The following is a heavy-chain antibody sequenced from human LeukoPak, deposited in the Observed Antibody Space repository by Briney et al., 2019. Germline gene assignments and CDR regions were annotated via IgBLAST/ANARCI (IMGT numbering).Heavy chain of an antibody. D-gene: IGHD2-15*01. V-gene: IGHV1-2*02. CDR1: GYTFTGYY. J-gene: IGHJ4*02. Sequence: ASVKVSCKASGYTFTGYYMHWVRQAPGQGLEWMGWINPNSGGTNYAQKFQGRVTMTRDTSISTAYMELSRLRSDDTAVYHCARDHRRYCSGGSCYGYWGQGTLVTVPS. CDR3: ARDHRRYCSGGSCYGY. CDR2: INPNSGGT.